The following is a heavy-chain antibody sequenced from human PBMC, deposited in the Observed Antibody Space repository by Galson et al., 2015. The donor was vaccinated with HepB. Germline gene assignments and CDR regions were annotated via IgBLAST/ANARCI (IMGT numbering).Heavy chain of an antibody. CDR2: ISGRGVTT. D-gene: IGHD6-19*01. Sequence: SLRLSCAASGFSFSNYAMTWVRQPPGKGLQWVATISGRGVTTFDADSVKGQFTISRDNSKNTLYLEMNNLRADDTAVYFCAKSKDSGWWYNAFDIWGQGTMVTVSA. CDR3: AKSKDSGWWYNAFDI. CDR1: GFSFSNYA. J-gene: IGHJ3*02. V-gene: IGHV3-23*01.